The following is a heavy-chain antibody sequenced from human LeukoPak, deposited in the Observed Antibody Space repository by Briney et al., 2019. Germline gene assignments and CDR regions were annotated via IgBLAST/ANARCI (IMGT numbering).Heavy chain of an antibody. CDR2: IKSKSERGTT. Sequence: PGGSLRLSCAASGFTFSNGWTSWVRQAPGKGLEWVGRIKSKSERGTTDYAAPVKGRFTISRDGSTNTVYLHMNSLKTEDTAVYFCTSNLYCSTSSCYTLDNWGQGTLVAVSP. J-gene: IGHJ4*02. CDR1: GFTFSNGW. V-gene: IGHV3-15*01. D-gene: IGHD2-2*02. CDR3: TSNLYCSTSSCYTLDN.